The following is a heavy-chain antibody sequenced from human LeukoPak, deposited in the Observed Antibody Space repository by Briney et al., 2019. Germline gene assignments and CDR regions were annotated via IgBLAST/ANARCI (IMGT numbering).Heavy chain of an antibody. Sequence: GGTLRLSCAASGFTFSSYGMSWVRQAPGKGLEWVSAISGSGGSTYYADSVKGRFTISRDNSKNTLYLQMNSLRAEDTAVYYCAKTDTYYDILTPVDYWGQGALVTVSS. CDR1: GFTFSSYG. D-gene: IGHD3-9*01. CDR3: AKTDTYYDILTPVDY. CDR2: ISGSGGST. V-gene: IGHV3-23*01. J-gene: IGHJ4*02.